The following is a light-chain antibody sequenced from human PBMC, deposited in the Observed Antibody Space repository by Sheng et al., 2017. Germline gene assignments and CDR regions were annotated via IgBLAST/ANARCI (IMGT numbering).Light chain of an antibody. CDR2: GAS. Sequence: EIVMTQSPATLSVSPGDTATLSCRASQSISSNLAWYQQKPGQAPRLLIYGASTRATGIPARVSGSGSGTEFTLTISSLQSEDFAVYYCQQYNNRPPWTFGQGTK. CDR3: QQYNNRPPWT. CDR1: QSISSN. J-gene: IGKJ1*01. V-gene: IGKV3-15*01.